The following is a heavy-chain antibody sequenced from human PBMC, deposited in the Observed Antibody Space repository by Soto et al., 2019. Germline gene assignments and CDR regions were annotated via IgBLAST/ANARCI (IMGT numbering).Heavy chain of an antibody. CDR2: IFGDDEK. Sequence: SGPTLVKPTQTLTLTCTFSGLSLSTRGVGVGWIRQPPGKALEWLAVIFGDDEKRDSPYLKSRLTITKDTSKNQMVLTMPNMDPVDTAAYYCAYTAASIFGVALPPGWFDPWGLGTLVTVSS. J-gene: IGHJ5*02. D-gene: IGHD3-3*01. CDR3: AYTAASIFGVALPPGWFDP. V-gene: IGHV2-5*02. CDR1: GLSLSTRGVG.